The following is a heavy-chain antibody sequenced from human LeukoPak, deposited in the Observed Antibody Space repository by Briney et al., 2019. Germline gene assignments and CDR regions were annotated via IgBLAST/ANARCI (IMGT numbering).Heavy chain of an antibody. CDR1: GFTFSSYG. Sequence: GGSLRLSCAASGFTFSSYGMHWVRQAPGKGLEWVAVISYDGSNKYYADSVKGRFTISRDNSKNTLHLQMNSLRAEDTAVYYCAKDGGDYNYYGMDVWGQGTTVTVSS. CDR3: AKDGGDYNYYGMDV. D-gene: IGHD3-16*01. CDR2: ISYDGSNK. J-gene: IGHJ6*02. V-gene: IGHV3-30*18.